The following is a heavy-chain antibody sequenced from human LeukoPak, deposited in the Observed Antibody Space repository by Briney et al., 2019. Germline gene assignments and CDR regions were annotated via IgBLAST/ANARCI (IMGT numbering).Heavy chain of an antibody. J-gene: IGHJ4*02. CDR1: GGTFSSYA. CDR2: IIPILGIA. Sequence: SVKVSCKASGGTFSSYAISWVRQAPGQGLEWMGRIIPILGIANYAQKFQGRVTITADKSTSTAYMELSSLRSEDTAVYYCARLAAAGARASYWGQGTLVTVSS. V-gene: IGHV1-69*04. D-gene: IGHD6-13*01. CDR3: ARLAAAGARASY.